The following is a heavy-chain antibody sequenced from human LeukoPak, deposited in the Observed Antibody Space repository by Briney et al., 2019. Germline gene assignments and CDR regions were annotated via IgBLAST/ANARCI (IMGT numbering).Heavy chain of an antibody. CDR1: GYTLTGYY. CDR2: INPDSGGT. Sequence: ASVKVSCKASGYTLTGYYMHWVRQAPGQGLEWMGWINPDSGGTKYAQKFQGRVTMTRDTSISTAYMELSRLRSNDTAVYYCARGSSSSWYKYFFDYWGQGTPVTVSS. V-gene: IGHV1-2*02. D-gene: IGHD6-13*01. CDR3: ARGSSSSWYKYFFDY. J-gene: IGHJ4*02.